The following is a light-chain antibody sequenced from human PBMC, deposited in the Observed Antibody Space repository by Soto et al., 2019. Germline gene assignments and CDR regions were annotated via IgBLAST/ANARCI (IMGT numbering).Light chain of an antibody. J-gene: IGKJ1*01. CDR2: GAS. CDR3: QQYGSSLTWT. CDR1: QSVSSSY. V-gene: IGKV3-20*01. Sequence: ELVLTQAPGTLSLSPGERATLXXXXXQSVSSSYLAWYQQKPGQAPRLLIYGASSRATGIPDRFSGSGSGTDFTLTISRLEPEDFAVYYCQQYGSSLTWTFGQGTKVDI.